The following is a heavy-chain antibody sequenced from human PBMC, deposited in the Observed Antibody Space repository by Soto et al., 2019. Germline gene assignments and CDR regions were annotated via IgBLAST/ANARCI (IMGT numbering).Heavy chain of an antibody. CDR1: GYTFTSHG. Sequence: ASVKVSCKASGYTFTSHGISCVRQAPGQGLEWMGWISVYNGNTNYAQKLQGRVTMTTDTSTTTAYMELRSLRSDDTAVYYCARDLTPGWEQRSYWGQGTLVTVSS. J-gene: IGHJ4*02. V-gene: IGHV1-18*01. CDR2: ISVYNGNT. CDR3: ARDLTPGWEQRSY. D-gene: IGHD1-26*01.